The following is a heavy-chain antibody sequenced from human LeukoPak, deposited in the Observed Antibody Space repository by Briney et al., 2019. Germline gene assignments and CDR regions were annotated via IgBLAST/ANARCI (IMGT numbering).Heavy chain of an antibody. D-gene: IGHD1-26*01. J-gene: IGHJ4*02. V-gene: IGHV1-69*04. Sequence: ASVKVSCKASGYTFSSYAISWVRQAPGQGLEWMGRIIPILGIANYAQKFQGRVTITADKSTSTAYMELSSLRSEDTAVYYCASILGELHGAFMVWGQGTLVTVSS. CDR3: ASILGELHGAFMV. CDR1: GYTFSSYA. CDR2: IIPILGIA.